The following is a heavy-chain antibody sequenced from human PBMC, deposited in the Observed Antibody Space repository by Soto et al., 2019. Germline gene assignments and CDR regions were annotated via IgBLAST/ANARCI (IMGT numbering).Heavy chain of an antibody. CDR3: ARGTGGWFDP. Sequence: QVQLQQWGAGLLKPSETLSLTCAVYGGSFSGYYWSWIRQPPGKGLEWIGEINHSGSTNYNPSLKSRVTISVDTSKTQVSLKLGSVTAADTAVYYCARGTGGWFDPWGQGTLVTVSS. CDR1: GGSFSGYY. CDR2: INHSGST. V-gene: IGHV4-34*01. D-gene: IGHD3-10*01. J-gene: IGHJ5*02.